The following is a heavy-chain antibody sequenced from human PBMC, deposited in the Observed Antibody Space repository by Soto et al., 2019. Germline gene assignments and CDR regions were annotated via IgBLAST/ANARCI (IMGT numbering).Heavy chain of an antibody. CDR2: INHSGST. J-gene: IGHJ6*02. V-gene: IGHV4-34*01. D-gene: IGHD3-3*01. CDR3: ARGGEYYDFWSGYYLSYGMDV. Sequence: SETLSLTCAVYGGSFSCYYWNWIRQPPGKGLEWMGEINHSGSTNYNPSLKSRVTISVDTSKNQFSLKLSSVTAADTAVYYCARGGEYYDFWSGYYLSYGMDVWGQGTTVTVSS. CDR1: GGSFSCYY.